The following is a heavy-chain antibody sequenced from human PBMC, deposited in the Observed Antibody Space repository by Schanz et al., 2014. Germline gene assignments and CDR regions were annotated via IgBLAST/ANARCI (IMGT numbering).Heavy chain of an antibody. V-gene: IGHV3-21*02. CDR2: INSRNEV. CDR1: RLTFANED. Sequence: EVQVVESGGGLVKPGGSLILSCAASRLTFANEDIHWVRQAPGKGLEWVSVINSRNEVFSIDSVRGRFTIFRDNPKKSAYLQMNSLRADDTAVDYCSRGGVGGLDCWGQGTLVTVSS. J-gene: IGHJ4*02. CDR3: SRGGVGGLDC. D-gene: IGHD3-16*01.